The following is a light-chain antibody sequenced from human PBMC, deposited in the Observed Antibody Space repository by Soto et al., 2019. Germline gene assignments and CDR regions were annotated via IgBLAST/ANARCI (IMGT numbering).Light chain of an antibody. CDR2: GAS. Sequence: DIQMTQSPSTLSVSLGDRITITGRASEDIDTSLAWFQQSPGKAPKVLIAGASGLMNGVPSTFSGSGSGKEFALTISSVQPDDFATYFCQHYDTFSWTFGQGTKVDIK. CDR3: QHYDTFSWT. J-gene: IGKJ1*01. CDR1: EDIDTS. V-gene: IGKV1-5*01.